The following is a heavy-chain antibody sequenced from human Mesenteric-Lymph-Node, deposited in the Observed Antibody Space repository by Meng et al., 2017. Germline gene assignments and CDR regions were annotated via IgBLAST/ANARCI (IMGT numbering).Heavy chain of an antibody. Sequence: SETLSLTCTVSGASVSSYYWSWIRQPAGKGLEWIGEINHSGSTNYNPSLKSRVTISVDTSKNQFSLKLSSVTAADTAVYYCARGRARGYSSSSIWFDPWGQGTLVTVSS. V-gene: IGHV4-34*01. CDR2: INHSGST. D-gene: IGHD6-13*01. CDR3: ARGRARGYSSSSIWFDP. CDR1: GASVSSYY. J-gene: IGHJ5*02.